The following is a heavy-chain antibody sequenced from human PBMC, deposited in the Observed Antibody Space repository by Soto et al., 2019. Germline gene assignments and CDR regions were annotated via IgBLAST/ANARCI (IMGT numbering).Heavy chain of an antibody. CDR1: GYSFTSYW. Sequence: GESLKISCKGSGYSFTSYWIGWVRQMPGKGLEWMGIIYPGDSDTRYSPKFKGHVTISADKSISIAYLLWSSLKVSDTAMYYCAKSLNSNYYGMDVWGQGTTVTVSS. V-gene: IGHV5-51*01. J-gene: IGHJ6*02. CDR3: AKSLNSNYYGMDV. CDR2: IYPGDSDT.